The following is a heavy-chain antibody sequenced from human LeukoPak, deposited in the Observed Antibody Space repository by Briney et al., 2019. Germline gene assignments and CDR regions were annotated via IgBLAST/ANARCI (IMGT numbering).Heavy chain of an antibody. D-gene: IGHD6-6*01. CDR2: IYYSGNT. CDR1: GDSISTSNSY. V-gene: IGHV4-39*07. Sequence: SETLSLTCTVSGDSISTSNSYWGWIRQPPGKGLEWIGSIYYSGNTHYNVSLKSRVTISVDTSKNQFSLKLSSVTAADTAVYYCARVSSIAARPPVRWFDPWGRGTLVTVSS. J-gene: IGHJ5*02. CDR3: ARVSSIAARPPVRWFDP.